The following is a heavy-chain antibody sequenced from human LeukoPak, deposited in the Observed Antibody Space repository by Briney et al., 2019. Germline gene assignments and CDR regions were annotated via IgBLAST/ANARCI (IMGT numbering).Heavy chain of an antibody. CDR2: IYPGDSYT. D-gene: IGHD5-24*01. CDR1: GYSFTSYW. V-gene: IGHV5-51*01. J-gene: IGHJ4*02. CDR3: SRRDGYEGIGGY. Sequence: GEPLKISCKGSGYSFTSYWIGWVRQMPGKGLEGMGIIYPGDSYTRYRPSFQGQVTISADKSISTAYLQWSSLKASDTAMYYCSRRDGYEGIGGYWGQGTLVTVSS.